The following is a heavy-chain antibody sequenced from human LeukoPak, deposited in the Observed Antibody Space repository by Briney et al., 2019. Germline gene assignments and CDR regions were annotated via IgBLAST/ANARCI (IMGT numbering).Heavy chain of an antibody. CDR3: AKDLGKLIAAAGSSFDY. J-gene: IGHJ4*02. D-gene: IGHD6-13*01. CDR1: GFTFSSYA. V-gene: IGHV3-23*01. CDR2: ISGSGGST. Sequence: GGSLRLSCAASGFTFSSYAMSWVRQAPGKGLEWVSAISGSGGSTYYADSVKGRFTISRDNSKNTLYLQMNSLRAEDTAVYYCAKDLGKLIAAAGSSFDYWGQGTLVTVSS.